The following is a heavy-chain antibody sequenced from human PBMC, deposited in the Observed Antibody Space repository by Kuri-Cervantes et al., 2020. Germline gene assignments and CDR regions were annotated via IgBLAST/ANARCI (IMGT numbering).Heavy chain of an antibody. CDR3: TTDIGAAHDY. V-gene: IGHV3-15*01. CDR2: IKSKTAAGTT. CDR1: GFTVSSNY. D-gene: IGHD1-26*01. Sequence: GGSLRLSCAASGFTVSSNYMSWVRQAPGKGLEWVGRIKSKTAAGTTDYAAPVTGRFTISRDDSKNTLFLQMSSLKTEDTALYYCTTDIGAAHDYWGQGTLVTVSS. J-gene: IGHJ4*02.